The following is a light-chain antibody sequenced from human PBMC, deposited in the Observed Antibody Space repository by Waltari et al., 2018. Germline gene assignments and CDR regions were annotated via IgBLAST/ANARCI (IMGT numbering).Light chain of an antibody. Sequence: QLVVTQSPSASAPLGASVKLTCTLTSGHSTFAIAWHQQQPGKGPRYLMRLNSDGSHSRGDGIPDRFSGSSAEAERYLTISSLESEDDAYYYCETWDTAIHVFGGGTKLTVI. V-gene: IGLV4-69*01. CDR1: SGHSTFA. J-gene: IGLJ3*02. CDR3: ETWDTAIHV. CDR2: LNSDGSH.